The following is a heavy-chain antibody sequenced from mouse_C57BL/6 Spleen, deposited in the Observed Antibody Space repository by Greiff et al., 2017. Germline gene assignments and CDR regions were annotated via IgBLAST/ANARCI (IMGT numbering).Heavy chain of an antibody. J-gene: IGHJ3*01. CDR2: ISDGGSYT. V-gene: IGHV5-4*01. CDR1: GFTFSSYA. CDR3: ARDQESPFAY. D-gene: IGHD1-3*01. Sequence: EVMLVESGGGLVKPGGSLKLSCAASGFTFSSYAMSWVRQTPEKRLEWVATISDGGSYTYYPDNVKGRFTISRDNAKNNLYLQMGHLKSEDTAMYYCARDQESPFAYWGQGTLVTVSA.